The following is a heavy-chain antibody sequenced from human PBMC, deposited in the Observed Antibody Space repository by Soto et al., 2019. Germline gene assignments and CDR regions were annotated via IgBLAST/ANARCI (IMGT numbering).Heavy chain of an antibody. CDR3: ARGGGVTTVLYYYYYMDV. CDR2: INHSGST. J-gene: IGHJ6*03. CDR1: GFTFSNAW. D-gene: IGHD4-17*01. V-gene: IGHV4-34*01. Sequence: GSLRLSCAASGFTFSNAWINWVRQPPGKGLEWIGEINHSGSTNYNPSLKSRVTISVDTSKNQFSLKLSSVTAADTAVYYCARGGGVTTVLYYYYYMDVWGKGTTVTVSS.